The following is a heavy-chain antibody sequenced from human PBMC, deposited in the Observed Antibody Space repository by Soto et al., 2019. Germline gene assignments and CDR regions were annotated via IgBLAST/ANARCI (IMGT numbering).Heavy chain of an antibody. CDR2: IYYSGST. J-gene: IGHJ1*01. D-gene: IGHD3-3*01. CDR3: ASLNYDFWSGYSHYAEYFQH. Sequence: PSETLSLTCTVSGGSITSYYWSWIRQPPGKGLEWIGYIYYSGSTNYTPSLKSRVTISVDTSKNQFSLKLSSVTAAGTAVYYCASLNYDFWSGYSHYAEYFQHWGQGTLVTVSS. V-gene: IGHV4-59*01. CDR1: GGSITSYY.